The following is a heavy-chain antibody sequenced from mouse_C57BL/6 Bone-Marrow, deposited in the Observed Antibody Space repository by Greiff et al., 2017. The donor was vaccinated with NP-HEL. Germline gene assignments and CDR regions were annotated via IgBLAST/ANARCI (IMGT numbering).Heavy chain of an antibody. CDR3: ARSAFYDGYPENPWFAY. D-gene: IGHD2-3*01. V-gene: IGHV1-59*01. CDR1: GYTFTSYW. Sequence: QVQLQQPGAELVRPGTSVKLSCKASGYTFTSYWMHWVKQRPGQGLEWIGVIDPSDSYTNYNQKFKGKATLTVDTSSSTAYMQLSSLTSEDSAVYYCARSAFYDGYPENPWFAYWGQGTLVTVSA. J-gene: IGHJ3*01. CDR2: IDPSDSYT.